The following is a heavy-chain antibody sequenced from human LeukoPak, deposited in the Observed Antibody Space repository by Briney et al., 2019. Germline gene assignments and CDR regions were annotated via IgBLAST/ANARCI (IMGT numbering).Heavy chain of an antibody. CDR3: VKGAHITMAIED. D-gene: IGHD3-10*01. CDR2: ISGSGGST. Sequence: GGSLRLSGAATGFTFSSYAMSWVRQAPGKGLDGVSAISGSGGSTYYADSVKGRFTISRDNSKNTLYLQMNSLRAEDTAMYYCVKGAHITMAIEDWGQGTLVTVSS. J-gene: IGHJ4*02. CDR1: GFTFSSYA. V-gene: IGHV3-23*01.